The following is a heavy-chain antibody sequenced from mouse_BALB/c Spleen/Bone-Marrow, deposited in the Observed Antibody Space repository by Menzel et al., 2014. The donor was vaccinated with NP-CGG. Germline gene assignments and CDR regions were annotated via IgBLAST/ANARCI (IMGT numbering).Heavy chain of an antibody. Sequence: QVQLQQSGAELVRPGVSVKISCKGSGYTFTDYALHWVKQSHAKSLEWIGIISTYYGDASYNQKFKGKATMTVDKSSSTAYMELARLTSEDSAIYYCARVSYDYFDYWGQGTTLTVPS. CDR3: ARVSYDYFDY. CDR1: GYTFTDYA. V-gene: IGHV1S137*01. CDR2: ISTYYGDA. J-gene: IGHJ2*01. D-gene: IGHD1-1*01.